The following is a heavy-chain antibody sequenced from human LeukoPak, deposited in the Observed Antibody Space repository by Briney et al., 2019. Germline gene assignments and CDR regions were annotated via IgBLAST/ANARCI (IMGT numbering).Heavy chain of an antibody. D-gene: IGHD3-10*01. CDR1: GGSISSDY. J-gene: IGHJ6*03. CDR3: ATAAVRRYYYYTDV. Sequence: PSETLSLTCTVSGGSISSDYWSWIRQPPGKGLEWIGYIHYSGSTNYNPSLKSRVTISVDTSKDQFSLRLSSVTAADTAVYYCATAAVRRYYYYTDVWGKGTTVTVSS. CDR2: IHYSGST. V-gene: IGHV4-59*12.